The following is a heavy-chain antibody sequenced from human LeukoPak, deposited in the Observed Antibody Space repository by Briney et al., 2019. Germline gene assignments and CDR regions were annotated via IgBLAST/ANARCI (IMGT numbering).Heavy chain of an antibody. V-gene: IGHV3-48*03. J-gene: IGHJ3*02. CDR3: ARARLTDYVWGRRTFDI. D-gene: IGHD3-16*01. CDR1: GFTFSNYA. Sequence: PGGSLRLSCAASGFTFSNYAMSWVRQAPGKGLEWVSYISSSGSTIYYADSVKGRFTISRDNAKKSLYLQMNSLRAEDTAVYYCARARLTDYVWGRRTFDIWGQGTMVTISS. CDR2: ISSSGSTI.